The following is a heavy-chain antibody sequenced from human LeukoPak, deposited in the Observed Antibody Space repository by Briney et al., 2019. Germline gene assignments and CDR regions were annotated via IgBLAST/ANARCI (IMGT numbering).Heavy chain of an antibody. D-gene: IGHD5-12*01. J-gene: IGHJ3*01. CDR3: ARDPRYSDFHLGSGAFDL. CDR1: GYTFTMYG. V-gene: IGHV1-18*01. CDR2: ISAYNDNT. Sequence: GASVKVSCKASGYTFTMYGITWVRQAPGQGLEWMGWISAYNDNTNYAQNLQDRVTMTTDASTSTVYMELRSLGSDDTAVYYCARDPRYSDFHLGSGAFDLWGQGTMVTVS.